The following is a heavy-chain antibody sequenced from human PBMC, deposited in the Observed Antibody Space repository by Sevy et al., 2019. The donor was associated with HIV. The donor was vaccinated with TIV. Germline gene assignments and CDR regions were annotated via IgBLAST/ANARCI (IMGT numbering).Heavy chain of an antibody. CDR2: ISYDGTSK. CDR1: GFPFSSYA. V-gene: IGHV3-30-3*01. CDR3: ARGVIVDTALVTHFDH. Sequence: GSLRLSCAASGFPFSSYAMYWVRQAPGKGLEWVAVISYDGTSKYYADTVKGRFTISRDNSKNTLYLQMNSLRAEDTAVYYCARGVIVDTALVTHFDHWGQGTLVTVSS. J-gene: IGHJ4*02. D-gene: IGHD5-18*01.